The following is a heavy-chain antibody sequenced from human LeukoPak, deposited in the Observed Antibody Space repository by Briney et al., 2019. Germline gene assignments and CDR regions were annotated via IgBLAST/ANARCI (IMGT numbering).Heavy chain of an antibody. CDR2: IYNSGST. V-gene: IGHV4-59*01. D-gene: IGHD6-13*01. CDR3: ARAAHYSSRNFDF. CDR1: GGSISGYY. J-gene: IGHJ4*02. Sequence: SETLSLTCSVSGGSISGYYWSWIRQPPGKGLEWIGYIYNSGSTNCNPFLKSRVTISVVTSKNQLSLKLKSVTAADTAVYYCARAAHYSSRNFDFWGQGTLVTVSS.